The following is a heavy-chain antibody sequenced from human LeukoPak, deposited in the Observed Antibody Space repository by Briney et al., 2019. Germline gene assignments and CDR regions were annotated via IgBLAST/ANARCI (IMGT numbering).Heavy chain of an antibody. J-gene: IGHJ4*02. CDR1: EFTVSRNY. CDR2: IFSNGDT. V-gene: IGHV3-53*01. CDR3: TRDQMNY. Sequence: QPGGSLRLSCTASEFTVSRNYMLWVRQAPGKGLEWASPIFSNGDTHYADSVKGRFTISRDTSKNTVYLQMNSLRVEDTAMYYCTRDQMNYWGQGTLVTVSS. D-gene: IGHD5-24*01.